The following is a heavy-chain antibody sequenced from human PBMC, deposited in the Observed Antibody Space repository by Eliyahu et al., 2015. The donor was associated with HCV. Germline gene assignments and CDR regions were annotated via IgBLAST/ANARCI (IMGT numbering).Heavy chain of an antibody. CDR1: GFSFGDFS. CDR3: TREGPGMDRKDFDY. Sequence: EVHLMESGGGLVKPGGSLILSCSASGFSFGDFSMNWVRQTPGKGPEWVAAISRDSNYIYYAHSVRGRFFVSRDNSQSSVYLQMSSLRDDDTAVYYCTREGPGMDRKDFDYWGQGTSVTVSS. D-gene: IGHD1-14*01. CDR2: ISRDSNYI. J-gene: IGHJ4*02. V-gene: IGHV3-21*06.